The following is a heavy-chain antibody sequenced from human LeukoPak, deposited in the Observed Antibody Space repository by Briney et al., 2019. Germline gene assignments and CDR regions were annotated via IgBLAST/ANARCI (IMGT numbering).Heavy chain of an antibody. D-gene: IGHD3-3*01. CDR3: ARGSAMSPRSASAPTLSE. V-gene: IGHV1-46*04. CDR1: GYTFTNYY. CDR2: INSSGGST. J-gene: IGHJ1*01. Sequence: ASVKVSCKASGYTFTNYYMYWVRQAPGQGLEWVGIINSSGGSTSYAQKLQGRVTMTRDMSTSTVHMELSSLRSEDAAVYYCARGSAMSPRSASAPTLSE.